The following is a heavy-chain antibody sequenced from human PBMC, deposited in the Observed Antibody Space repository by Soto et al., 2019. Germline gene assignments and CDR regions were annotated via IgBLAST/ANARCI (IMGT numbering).Heavy chain of an antibody. CDR3: ARRYYYDSSGYYYVRFDY. J-gene: IGHJ4*02. D-gene: IGHD3-22*01. V-gene: IGHV1-18*01. CDR2: ISAYNGNT. Sequence: ASVKVSCMASGYTFTSYGISWVRQAPGQGREWMGYISAYNGNTNYAQKLQGRVTMTTDTSTSTAYMELRSLRSDDTALYYCARRYYYDSSGYYYVRFDYWGQGTLVTVSS. CDR1: GYTFTSYG.